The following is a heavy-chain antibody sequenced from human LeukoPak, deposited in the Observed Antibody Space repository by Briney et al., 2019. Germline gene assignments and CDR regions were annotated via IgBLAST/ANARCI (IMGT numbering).Heavy chain of an antibody. CDR1: GGSFSGYY. J-gene: IGHJ4*02. V-gene: IGHV4-34*01. CDR2: INHSGST. CDR3: ARIPEGQTAYFDY. Sequence: SETLSLTCAVYGGSFSGYYWSWIRQPPGKGLEWIGEINHSGSTNYNPSLKSRVTISVDTSKNQFSLKLNSVTAADTAVYYCARIPEGQTAYFDYWGQGSLVAVSS. D-gene: IGHD2-21*02.